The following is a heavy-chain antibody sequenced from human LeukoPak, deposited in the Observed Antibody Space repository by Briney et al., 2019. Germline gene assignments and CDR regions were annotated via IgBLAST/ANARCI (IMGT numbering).Heavy chain of an antibody. D-gene: IGHD6-13*01. CDR1: GYTFTGYY. J-gene: IGHJ2*01. CDR2: INPNSGAT. CDR3: AREYGSSWYRWYFDL. Sequence: ASVKVSCKTSGYTFTGYYVHWVRQAPGQGLEWMGWINPNSGATTYAQKFQGRVTMTRDTSINTAYMELRRLTSDDTAVYYCAREYGSSWYRWYFDLWGRGTLVTVSS. V-gene: IGHV1-2*02.